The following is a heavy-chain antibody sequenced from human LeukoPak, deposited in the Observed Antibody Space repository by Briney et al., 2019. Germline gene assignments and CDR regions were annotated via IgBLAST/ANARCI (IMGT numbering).Heavy chain of an antibody. CDR1: GFTFSSYW. CDR2: IKQDGSEK. J-gene: IGHJ3*02. D-gene: IGHD3-22*01. V-gene: IGHV3-7*01. Sequence: GGSLRLSCAASGFTFSSYWMSWVRQAPGKGLEWVANIKQDGSEKYYVDSVKGRFTISRDNAKNSLFLQMNSLRAEDTAVYYCARDAGNYYDSSGYYDDAFDIWGQGTMVTVSS. CDR3: ARDAGNYYDSSGYYDDAFDI.